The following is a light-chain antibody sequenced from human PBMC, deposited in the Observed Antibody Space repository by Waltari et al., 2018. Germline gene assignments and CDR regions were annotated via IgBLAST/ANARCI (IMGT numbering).Light chain of an antibody. CDR2: GAS. J-gene: IGKJ4*01. Sequence: CRASQTISGSGLTWYQQQPGQAPRLLIYGASSRATAIPDRFSGSGSGTDFTLTISRLEPEDFAVYYCQQYDGSSVTFGGGTKVEIK. V-gene: IGKV3-20*01. CDR1: QTISGSG. CDR3: QQYDGSSVT.